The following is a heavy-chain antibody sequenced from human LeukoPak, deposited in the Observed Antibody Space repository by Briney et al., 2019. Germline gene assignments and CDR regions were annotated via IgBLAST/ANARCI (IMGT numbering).Heavy chain of an antibody. CDR2: ISYDGSNK. Sequence: GGSLRLSCAASGFTFSSYGMHWVRQAPGKGLEWVAVISYDGSNKYYADSVKGRFTISRDNSKNTLYLQMNSLRAEDTAVYYCAKDQRSYYSCFDYWGQGTLVTVSS. V-gene: IGHV3-30*18. CDR1: GFTFSSYG. D-gene: IGHD1-26*01. J-gene: IGHJ4*02. CDR3: AKDQRSYYSCFDY.